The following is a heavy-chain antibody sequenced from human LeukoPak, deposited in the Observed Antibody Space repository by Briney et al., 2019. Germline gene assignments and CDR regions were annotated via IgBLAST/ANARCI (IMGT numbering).Heavy chain of an antibody. CDR3: ARVQGHPPNGLDV. Sequence: GGSLRLSCAASGFSFSSHWMHWVRQTPGKGLVWVARINGDGTTSSHADSVKGRFTTSRDNAKNTLYLQMNSLRAEDTAVYYCARVQGHPPNGLDVWGQGTMVTVSS. CDR1: GFSFSSHW. D-gene: IGHD2-8*01. CDR2: INGDGTTS. J-gene: IGHJ3*01. V-gene: IGHV3-74*01.